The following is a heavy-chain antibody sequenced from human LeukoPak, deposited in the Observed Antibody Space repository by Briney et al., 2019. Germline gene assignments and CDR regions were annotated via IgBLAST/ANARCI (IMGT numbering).Heavy chain of an antibody. V-gene: IGHV4-4*07. CDR1: GASISSYY. D-gene: IGHD6-6*01. Sequence: SETLSLTCTVSGASISSYYWSWIRQPAGKGLEWLGRIYTSGSTNYNPSLKSRVTMSVDTSKNQFSLKLSSVTAADTAVYYCARDLEGQLANWFDPWGQGTLVTVSS. CDR3: ARDLEGQLANWFDP. CDR2: IYTSGST. J-gene: IGHJ5*02.